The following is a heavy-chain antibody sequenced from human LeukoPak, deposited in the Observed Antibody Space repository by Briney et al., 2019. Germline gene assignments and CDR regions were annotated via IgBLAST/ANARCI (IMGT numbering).Heavy chain of an antibody. CDR2: TYYRSRWYD. CDR3: ARLRADSGNYHLDY. V-gene: IGHV6-1*01. D-gene: IGHD1-26*01. J-gene: IGHJ4*02. CDR1: GDSFSSNSAA. Sequence: SQTLSLTCAISGDSFSSNSAAWLWIRQSPSRGLEWLGWTYYRSRWYDDYAVSVKSRVVINPDTSKNQFSLQLSSVTPEDTAIYYCARLRADSGNYHLDYWGRGTLVTVSS.